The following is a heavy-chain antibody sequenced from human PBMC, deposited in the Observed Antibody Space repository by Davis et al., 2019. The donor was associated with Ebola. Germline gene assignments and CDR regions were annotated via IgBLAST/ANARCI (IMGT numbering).Heavy chain of an antibody. Sequence: PGGSLRLSCAASGFTFSSYAMSWVRQAPGKGLEWVSAISGSGGSTYYADSVKGRFTISRDNAKNSLYLQMNSLRAEDTAVYYCARDTPRGIAAAGTFDYWGQGTLVTVSS. CDR3: ARDTPRGIAAAGTFDY. V-gene: IGHV3-23*01. CDR2: ISGSGGST. CDR1: GFTFSSYA. D-gene: IGHD6-13*01. J-gene: IGHJ4*02.